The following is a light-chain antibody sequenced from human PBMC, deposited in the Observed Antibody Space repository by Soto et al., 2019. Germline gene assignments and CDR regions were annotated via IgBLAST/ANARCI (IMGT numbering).Light chain of an antibody. CDR2: DNN. CDR1: SSNIGNNY. Sequence: QSVLTQPPSVSAAPGQTVTISCSGSSSNIGNNYVSWYQQFPGTAPKVLIHDNNKRPSGIPDRFSGSKSGTSATLRITGIQTGDEADYYCQAYDYSLTAFVFGGGTKVTVL. CDR3: QAYDYSLTAFV. V-gene: IGLV1-51*01. J-gene: IGLJ3*02.